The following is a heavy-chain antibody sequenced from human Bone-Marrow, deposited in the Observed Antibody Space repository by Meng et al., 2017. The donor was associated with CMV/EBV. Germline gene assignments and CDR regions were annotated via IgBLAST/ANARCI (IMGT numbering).Heavy chain of an antibody. CDR2: VSFDASNI. V-gene: IGHV3-30*04. CDR3: VRDRVATRPRLMDV. CDR1: GFTFSSYA. J-gene: IGHJ6*01. Sequence: GESLKISCAASGFTFSSYAMHWVRQAPGKGLEWLAVVSFDASNIYYAGSVKGRFTISRDNSKNMLYLQMNSLTTEDTAVYSCVRDRVATRPRLMDVWGRGITVTVSS. D-gene: IGHD6-6*01.